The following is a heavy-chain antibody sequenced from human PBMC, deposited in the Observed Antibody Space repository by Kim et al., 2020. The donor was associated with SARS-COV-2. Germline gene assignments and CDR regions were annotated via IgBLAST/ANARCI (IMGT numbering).Heavy chain of an antibody. D-gene: IGHD1-26*01. J-gene: IGHJ4*02. Sequence: SETLSLTCAVYGGSFSGFYWSWIRQPPGKGLEWIGEINHSGSTNYNPSLKSRVNISVDTSKNQLSLKLSSVTAADTAMYYCARGIGGSSGHYWGQGTLVTVPS. CDR2: INHSGST. V-gene: IGHV4-34*01. CDR1: GGSFSGFY. CDR3: ARGIGGSSGHY.